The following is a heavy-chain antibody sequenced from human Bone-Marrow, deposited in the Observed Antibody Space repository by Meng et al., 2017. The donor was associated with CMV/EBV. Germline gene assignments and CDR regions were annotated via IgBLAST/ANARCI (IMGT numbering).Heavy chain of an antibody. Sequence: SETLSLTCTVSGGSISSYYWNWIRQPPGKGLEWIGYIYYTGSTNYNPSLKSRVTISLDTSKNQFSLKLSSVTAANTAVYYCARGRVYYYGSGTYYPLDYWSQGTLVTGSS. CDR2: IYYTGST. CDR3: ARGRVYYYGSGTYYPLDY. V-gene: IGHV4-59*01. CDR1: GGSISSYY. J-gene: IGHJ4*02. D-gene: IGHD3-10*01.